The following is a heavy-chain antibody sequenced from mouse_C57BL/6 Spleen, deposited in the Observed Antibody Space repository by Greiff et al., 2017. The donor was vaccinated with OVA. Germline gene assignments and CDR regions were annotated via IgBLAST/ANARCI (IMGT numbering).Heavy chain of an antibody. CDR2: IYPGDGNT. Sequence: QVQLQQSGPELVKPGASVKISCKASGYSFSSSWMNWVKQRPGKGLEWIGRIYPGDGNTNYNGKFKGKATLTADKSSSTAYMQLSSLSSEDSAGYFCARSGTSYAMDYWGQGTSVTVSS. V-gene: IGHV1-82*01. J-gene: IGHJ4*01. CDR1: GYSFSSSW. CDR3: ARSGTSYAMDY. D-gene: IGHD4-1*01.